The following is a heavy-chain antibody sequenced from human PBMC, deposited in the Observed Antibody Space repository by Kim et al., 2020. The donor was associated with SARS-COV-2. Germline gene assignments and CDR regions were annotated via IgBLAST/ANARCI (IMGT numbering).Heavy chain of an antibody. CDR1: GGSISSSSYY. D-gene: IGHD6-13*01. V-gene: IGHV4-39*01. Sequence: SETLSLTCTVSGGSISSSSYYWGWIRQPPGKGLEWIGSIYYSGSTYYNPSLKSRVTISVDTSKNQFSLKLSSVTAADTAVYYCARREYSSSWPIDYWGQGTLVTVSS. CDR2: IYYSGST. J-gene: IGHJ4*02. CDR3: ARREYSSSWPIDY.